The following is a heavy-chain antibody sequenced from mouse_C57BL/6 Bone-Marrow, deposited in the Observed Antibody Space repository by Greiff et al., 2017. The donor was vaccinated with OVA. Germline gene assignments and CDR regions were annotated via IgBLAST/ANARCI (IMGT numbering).Heavy chain of an antibody. CDR1: GFTFSSYT. V-gene: IGHV5-9*01. CDR3: ASVYYYGYFDV. D-gene: IGHD1-1*01. CDR2: ISGGGGNP. Sequence: EVQGVESGGGLVKPGGSLKLSCAASGFTFSSYTMSWVRQTPEKRLEWVATISGGGGNPYYPDSVKGRFTISRDNAKNTLYLQMSSLRSEDAALYYCASVYYYGYFDVWGTGTTVTVSS. J-gene: IGHJ1*03.